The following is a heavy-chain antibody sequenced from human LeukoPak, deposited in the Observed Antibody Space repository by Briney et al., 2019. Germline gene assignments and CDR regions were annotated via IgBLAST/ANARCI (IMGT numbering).Heavy chain of an antibody. CDR1: GFTFTMFS. D-gene: IGHD3-3*01. CDR3: ARTYDYGIGPPGDAFDN. V-gene: IGHV3-48*01. CDR2: IRGRSDTT. J-gene: IGHJ3*02. Sequence: GGSLRLSCAASGFTFTMFSMNWLRQAPGKGLEWIAFIRGRSDTTYYPDSVQGRFTISRDNAEDSVYLQMNSLRVEDTAVYYCARTYDYGIGPPGDAFDNWGQGTLVTVFS.